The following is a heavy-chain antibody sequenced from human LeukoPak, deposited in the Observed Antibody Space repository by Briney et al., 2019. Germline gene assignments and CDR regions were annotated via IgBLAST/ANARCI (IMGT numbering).Heavy chain of an antibody. J-gene: IGHJ4*02. CDR2: ISPYNGNT. CDR3: ARRYYDSSHYYRHLDY. D-gene: IGHD3-22*01. Sequence: ASVKVSCKASGGTFSSYAISWVRQAPGQGLEWVGWISPYNGNTNYAQKVQGRVTMTTDTSTSTAYMELRSLRSDDTAVYYCARRYYDSSHYYRHLDYWGQGTLVTVSS. CDR1: GGTFSSYA. V-gene: IGHV1-18*01.